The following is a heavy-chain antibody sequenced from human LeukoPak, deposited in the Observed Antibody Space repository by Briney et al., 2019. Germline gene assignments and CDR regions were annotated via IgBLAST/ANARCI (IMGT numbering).Heavy chain of an antibody. CDR3: ARLTPYSSVTPDY. D-gene: IGHD6-19*01. Sequence: SSETLSLTCTVSGGSISSSSYYWGWIRQPPGKGLEWIGSIYYSGSTYYNQSLKSRVTISVDTSKNQFSLKLSSVTAADTAVYYCARLTPYSSVTPDYWGQGTLVTVSS. V-gene: IGHV4-39*01. CDR2: IYYSGST. CDR1: GGSISSSSYY. J-gene: IGHJ4*02.